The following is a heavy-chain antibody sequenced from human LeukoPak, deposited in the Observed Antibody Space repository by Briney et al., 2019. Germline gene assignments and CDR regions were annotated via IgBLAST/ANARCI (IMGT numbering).Heavy chain of an antibody. Sequence: ASVKVSCKASGGTFSSYAISWVRQAPGQGLEWMGIINPSGGSTSYAQKFQGRVTMTRDMSTSTVYMELSSLRSEDTAVYYCARERWGEGNGKGSMDVWGKGTTVTVSS. CDR3: ARERWGEGNGKGSMDV. CDR2: INPSGGST. CDR1: GGTFSSYA. D-gene: IGHD4-23*01. J-gene: IGHJ6*04. V-gene: IGHV1-46*01.